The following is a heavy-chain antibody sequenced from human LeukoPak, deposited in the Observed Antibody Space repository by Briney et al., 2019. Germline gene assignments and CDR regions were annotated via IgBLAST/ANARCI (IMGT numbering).Heavy chain of an antibody. CDR3: TRERGYYGDLDY. CDR2: IYYSGST. Sequence: PSETLSLTCTVSGGSISSSCYYWGWIRQPPGKGLEWIGSIYYSGSTYYNPSLKSRVTISVDTSKNQFSLKLSSVTAADTAVYYCTRERGYYGDLDYWGQGTLVTVSS. CDR1: GGSISSSCYY. V-gene: IGHV4-39*02. J-gene: IGHJ4*02. D-gene: IGHD4-17*01.